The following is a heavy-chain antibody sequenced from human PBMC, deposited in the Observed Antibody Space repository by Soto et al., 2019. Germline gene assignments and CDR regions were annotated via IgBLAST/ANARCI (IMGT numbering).Heavy chain of an antibody. V-gene: IGHV4-39*01. CDR1: GGSIINSTLY. CDR2: IYYTGST. J-gene: IGHJ5*02. CDR3: ARHPSDFWFDP. D-gene: IGHD2-21*02. Sequence: ETLSLTCNVSGGSIINSTLYWGWIRQPPGKGLEWIGNIYYTGSTYYNPSLTRRVTVSVDTSKNQFSLKLSSVTAADTAVYYCARHPSDFWFDPWGQGTLVTVSS.